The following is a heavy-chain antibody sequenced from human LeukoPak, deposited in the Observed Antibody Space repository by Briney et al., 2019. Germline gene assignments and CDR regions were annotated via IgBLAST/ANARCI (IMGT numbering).Heavy chain of an antibody. CDR1: GYTFTSYG. J-gene: IGHJ4*02. Sequence: GASVKVSCKASGYTFTSYGISWVRQAPGQGLEWMGWISAYNGNPNYAQKLQGRVTMTTDTSTSTAYMELRSLRSDDTAVYYCARVGYGSGWYSLDFDYWGQGTLVTVSS. D-gene: IGHD6-19*01. CDR3: ARVGYGSGWYSLDFDY. CDR2: ISAYNGNP. V-gene: IGHV1-18*01.